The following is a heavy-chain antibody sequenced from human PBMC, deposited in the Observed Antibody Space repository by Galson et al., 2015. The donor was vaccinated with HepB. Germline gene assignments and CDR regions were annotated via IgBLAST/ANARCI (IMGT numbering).Heavy chain of an antibody. CDR1: GYTFEDFN. CDR2: ISGRRLIK. Sequence: SLRLSCAASGYTFEDFNLDWVRQAPGKGLEWLSNISGRRLIKYYADSVKGRLTISRDNSKNTLYLQMSSLRVEDTAVYYCAREKPHYQYKYIDVWGKGTTVTVSS. V-gene: IGHV3-23*01. D-gene: IGHD1-1*01. CDR3: AREKPHYQYKYIDV. J-gene: IGHJ6*04.